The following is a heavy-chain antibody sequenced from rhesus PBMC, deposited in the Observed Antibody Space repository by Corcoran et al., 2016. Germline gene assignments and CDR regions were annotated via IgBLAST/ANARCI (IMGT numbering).Heavy chain of an antibody. CDR1: GGSVNSIYW. V-gene: IGHV4-160*01. D-gene: IGHD1-14*01. J-gene: IGHJ4*01. CDR2: IDGGSVNR. Sequence: QVQLQESGPGVVKPSETLSLTCAVSGGSVNSIYWSWVRQSPGKGLAWIGCIDGGSVNRYYHPSLRRRVTISIDLSKNHFSLKVNSVTAADTAVYYCARYKPIVGTPYFDYWGQGVLVTVSS. CDR3: ARYKPIVGTPYFDY.